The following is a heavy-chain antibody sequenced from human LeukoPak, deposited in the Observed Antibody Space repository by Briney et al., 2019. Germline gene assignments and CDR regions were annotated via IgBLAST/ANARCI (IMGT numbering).Heavy chain of an antibody. CDR3: ATFPSSGYYQALDY. CDR2: IYYSGST. V-gene: IGHV4-59*07. Sequence: WDTLSLTCTLSGGSTRMYYWSGLRAPPGRGVVGIGYIYYSGSTHYNTSLKRRVTLSLDTSKNQFSLKLSSVTAEDTAVYYCATFPSSGYYQALDYWGQGTLVTVSS. J-gene: IGHJ4*02. D-gene: IGHD3-22*01. CDR1: GGSTRMYY.